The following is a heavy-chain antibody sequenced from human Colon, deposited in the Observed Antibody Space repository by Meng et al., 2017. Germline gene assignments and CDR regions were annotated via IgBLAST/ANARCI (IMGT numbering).Heavy chain of an antibody. Sequence: GGPLRLSCVMSGLIFSRSGMHWVRQAPGKGLEGVAFIWSDGSQEYYADSVRGRFTISRDNSRNTVYLQMNSLRDEDTAVYYCARDKGTYYLDSWGQGTLVTVSS. D-gene: IGHD3-10*01. CDR2: IWSDGSQE. CDR3: ARDKGTYYLDS. V-gene: IGHV3-33*01. CDR1: GLIFSRSG. J-gene: IGHJ4*02.